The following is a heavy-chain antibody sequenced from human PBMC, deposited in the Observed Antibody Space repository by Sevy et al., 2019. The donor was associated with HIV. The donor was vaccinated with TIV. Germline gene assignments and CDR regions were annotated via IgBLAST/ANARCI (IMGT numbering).Heavy chain of an antibody. CDR2: IKQDGSEK. CDR1: GFNFSSYW. D-gene: IGHD1-1*01. V-gene: IGHV3-7*03. J-gene: IGHJ4*02. CDR3: AYYNWEFDY. Sequence: GGSLRLSCAASGFNFSSYWMSWVRQAPGKGLEWVANIKQDGSEKYYVDSVKGRFTISRDNAKNSLYLQMNSLRAEDTAEYYCAYYNWEFDYWGQGTLVTVSS.